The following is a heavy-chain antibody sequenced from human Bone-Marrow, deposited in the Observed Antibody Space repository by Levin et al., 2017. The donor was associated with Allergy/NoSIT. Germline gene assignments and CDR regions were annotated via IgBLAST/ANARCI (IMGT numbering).Heavy chain of an antibody. CDR1: GFSLSNTRMG. CDR2: IFSDDEK. CDR3: ARTDPVTMYRGVFYYGMDV. V-gene: IGHV2-26*02. D-gene: IGHD3-10*01. J-gene: IGHJ6*02. Sequence: SGPTLVKPTETLTLTCTVSGFSLSNTRMGVTWIRQPPGKALEWLAHIFSDDEKSYRKSLESRLTISQDTSKSQVVLTMTNMDPVDTGTYYCARTDPVTMYRGVFYYGMDVWGQGTTVTVTS.